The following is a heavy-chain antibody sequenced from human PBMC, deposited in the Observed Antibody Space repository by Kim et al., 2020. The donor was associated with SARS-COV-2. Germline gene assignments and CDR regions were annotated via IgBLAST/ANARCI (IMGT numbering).Heavy chain of an antibody. Sequence: GGSLRLSCAASGFTFSSYAMSWVRQAPGKGLEWVSAISGSGGSTYYADSVKGRFTISRDNSKNTLYLQMNSLRAEDTAVYYCAKDRLASSTPGDSLGFDYWGQGTLVTVSS. CDR2: ISGSGGST. J-gene: IGHJ4*02. CDR1: GFTFSSYA. D-gene: IGHD2-2*01. V-gene: IGHV3-23*01. CDR3: AKDRLASSTPGDSLGFDY.